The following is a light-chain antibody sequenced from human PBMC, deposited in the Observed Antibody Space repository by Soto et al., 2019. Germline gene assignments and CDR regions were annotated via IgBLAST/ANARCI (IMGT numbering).Light chain of an antibody. CDR2: DAS. J-gene: IGKJ5*01. V-gene: IGKV3-11*01. CDR3: QQRSNWLIT. Sequence: DIVLTQSPATLSLSPGERATLSCRASQSVSSSLAWYQQKPGQAPRLLIYDASNRATGIPARFSGSGSGTDFTLTISSLEPEDFAVYYCQQRSNWLITFGQGTRLEIK. CDR1: QSVSSS.